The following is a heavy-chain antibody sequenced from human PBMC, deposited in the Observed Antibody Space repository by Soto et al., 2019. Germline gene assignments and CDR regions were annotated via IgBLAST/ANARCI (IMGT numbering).Heavy chain of an antibody. D-gene: IGHD3-22*01. CDR2: ISWNSGSI. J-gene: IGHJ4*02. CDR3: AKDSSSGYISAWYYFDY. CDR1: GFTFDDYA. Sequence: PGGSLRLSCAASGFTFDDYAMHWVRQAPGKGLEWVSGISWNSGSIGCADSVKGRFTISRDNAKNSLYLQMNSLRAEDTALYYCAKDSSSGYISAWYYFDYWGRGTLVTVSS. V-gene: IGHV3-9*01.